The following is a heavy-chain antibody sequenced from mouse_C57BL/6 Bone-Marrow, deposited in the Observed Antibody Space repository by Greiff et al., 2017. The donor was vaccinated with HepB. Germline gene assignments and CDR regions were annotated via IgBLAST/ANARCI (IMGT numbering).Heavy chain of an antibody. Sequence: EVMLVESGGGLVQPGGSLKLSCAASGFTFSDYYMYWVRQTPEKRLEWVAYISNGGGSTYYPDTVKGRFTISRDNAKNTLYLQMSRLKSEDTAMYYCARQADGYFYYFDYWGQGTTLTVSS. CDR1: GFTFSDYY. J-gene: IGHJ2*01. D-gene: IGHD2-3*01. CDR3: ARQADGYFYYFDY. CDR2: ISNGGGST. V-gene: IGHV5-12*01.